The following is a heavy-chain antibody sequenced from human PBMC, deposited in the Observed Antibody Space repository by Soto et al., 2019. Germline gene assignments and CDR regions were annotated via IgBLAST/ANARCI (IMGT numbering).Heavy chain of an antibody. V-gene: IGHV4-39*01. CDR2: IYYSGST. J-gene: IGHJ5*02. CDR3: ARLLWFGELLSNNWFDP. Sequence: PSETLSLTCTFSGGSISSSSYYLGWIRQPPGKGLEWIGSIYYSGSTYYNPSLKSRVTISVDTSKNQFSLKLSSVTAADTAVYYCARLLWFGELLSNNWFDPWGQGTLVTVSS. CDR1: GGSISSSSYY. D-gene: IGHD3-10*01.